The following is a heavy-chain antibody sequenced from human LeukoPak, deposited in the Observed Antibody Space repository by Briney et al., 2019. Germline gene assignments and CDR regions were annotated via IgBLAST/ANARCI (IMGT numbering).Heavy chain of an antibody. CDR1: GYTFTSYD. Sequence: ASVKVSCKASGYTFTSYDINWVRQATGQGLEWMGWMNPNSGNTGYAQKFQGRVTMTRNTSISTAYMELSSLRSEDTAVFYKPKTAYDILTGVTIGMDVWGQGTTVTVSS. V-gene: IGHV1-8*01. J-gene: IGHJ6*02. D-gene: IGHD3-9*01. CDR2: MNPNSGNT. CDR3: PKTAYDILTGVTIGMDV.